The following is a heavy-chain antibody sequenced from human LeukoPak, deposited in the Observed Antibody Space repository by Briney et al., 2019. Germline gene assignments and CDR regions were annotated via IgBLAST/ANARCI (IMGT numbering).Heavy chain of an antibody. Sequence: GGSLRLSCAASGFTFSSYEMNWVRQAPGKGLEWVSYISSSGSTIYYADSVKGRFTISRDNAKNSLYLQMNSLRAEDTAVYYCASFEYSGCDSTDYWGRGTLVTVSS. CDR2: ISSSGSTI. CDR1: GFTFSSYE. D-gene: IGHD5-12*01. CDR3: ASFEYSGCDSTDY. V-gene: IGHV3-48*03. J-gene: IGHJ4*02.